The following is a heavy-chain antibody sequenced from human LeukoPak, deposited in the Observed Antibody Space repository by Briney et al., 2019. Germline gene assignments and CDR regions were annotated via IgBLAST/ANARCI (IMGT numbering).Heavy chain of an antibody. D-gene: IGHD1-26*01. CDR2: ISWNSGSI. V-gene: IGHV3-9*01. CDR1: GFTFDDYA. CDR3: AKDIGKGGPGGYYYGMDV. Sequence: PGRSLRLSCAASGFTFDDYAMHWVRQAPGKGLEWASGISWNSGSIGYADSVKGRFTISRDNAKNSLYLQMNSLRAEDTALYYCAKDIGKGGPGGYYYGMDVWGQGTTVTVSS. J-gene: IGHJ6*02.